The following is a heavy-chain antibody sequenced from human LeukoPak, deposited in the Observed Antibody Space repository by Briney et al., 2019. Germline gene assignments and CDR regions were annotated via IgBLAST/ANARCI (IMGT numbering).Heavy chain of an antibody. CDR2: IPFDGSDE. J-gene: IGHJ1*01. CDR1: GFRLTTYG. D-gene: IGHD1-26*01. Sequence: GGSLRLSCEVSGFRLTTYGTHWVRQAPGKGLEWVAYIPFDGSDEYYVDSVKGRFTISRDNSKNTLYLRMNSLRAEDTAVYYCARGVSGSYPAEYFQHWGQGPLVTVPS. CDR3: ARGVSGSYPAEYFQH. V-gene: IGHV3-30*02.